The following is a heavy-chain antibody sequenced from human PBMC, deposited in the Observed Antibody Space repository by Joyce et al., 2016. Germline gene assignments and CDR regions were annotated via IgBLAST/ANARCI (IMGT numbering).Heavy chain of an antibody. V-gene: IGHV3-23*01. CDR1: GFSFSSYG. Sequence: EVQLLESGGGLVQPGGSLRLFCAASGFSFSSYGGSWVRQAPGKGLEWVATISDSGGSTYYADSVKGRFTISRDNSKNTLYLHMNSLRAEDTAVYYCAAREIDSSGYYPFGGYWGQGTLVTVSS. D-gene: IGHD3-22*01. J-gene: IGHJ4*02. CDR3: AAREIDSSGYYPFGGY. CDR2: ISDSGGST.